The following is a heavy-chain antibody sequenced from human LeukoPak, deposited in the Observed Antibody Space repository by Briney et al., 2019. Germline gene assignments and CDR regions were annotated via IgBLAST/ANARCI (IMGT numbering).Heavy chain of an antibody. CDR2: ISYDGSNK. Sequence: GGSLRLSCAASGFTFSSYAMHWVRQAPGKGLEWVALISYDGSNKYYADSVKGRFTISRDSSKSTLYLQMNSLRAEDTAVYYCARETGSSYYYMDVWGKGTTVVVSS. V-gene: IGHV3-30*01. J-gene: IGHJ6*03. CDR1: GFTFSSYA. CDR3: ARETGSSYYYMDV.